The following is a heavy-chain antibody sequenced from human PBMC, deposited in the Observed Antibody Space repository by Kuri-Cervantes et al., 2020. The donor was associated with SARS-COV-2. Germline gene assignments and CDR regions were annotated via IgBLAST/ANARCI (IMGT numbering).Heavy chain of an antibody. CDR1: GFTLSSYD. CDR2: IGTAGDP. D-gene: IGHD3-22*01. V-gene: IGHV3-13*05. J-gene: IGHJ5*02. CDR3: ARNANYYYDSSPGPFDP. Sequence: GESLKISCAASGFTLSSYDMHWVRQATGKGLEWVPAIGTAGDPYYPGSVKGRFTISRENAKNSLYLQMNSLRAEDTAGYYCARNANYYYDSSPGPFDPWGQGTLVTVSS.